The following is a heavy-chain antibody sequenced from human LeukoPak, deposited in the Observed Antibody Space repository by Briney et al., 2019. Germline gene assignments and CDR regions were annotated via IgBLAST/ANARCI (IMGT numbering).Heavy chain of an antibody. Sequence: GGSLRLSCAASGFTFSTYWIHWVRQAPGKGLVWASHINSDGSSTTYADSVKGRFTISRDNAKNTLYLQMNSLRAEDTAVYYCARATFYSSSWYSGSVDVWGQGTTVTVSS. J-gene: IGHJ6*02. CDR3: ARATFYSSSWYSGSVDV. CDR1: GFTFSTYW. D-gene: IGHD6-13*01. V-gene: IGHV3-74*01. CDR2: INSDGSST.